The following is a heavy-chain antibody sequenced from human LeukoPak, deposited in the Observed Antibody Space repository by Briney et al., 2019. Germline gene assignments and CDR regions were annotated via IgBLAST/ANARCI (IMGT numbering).Heavy chain of an antibody. CDR1: GGSISSSSYY. CDR2: IYYSGST. CDR3: ARRGIAAELDY. V-gene: IGHV4-39*01. D-gene: IGHD6-13*01. Sequence: SETLSLTCTVSGGSISSSSYYWGWIRQPPGKGLEWIGRIYYSGSTYYNPSLKSRVTISVDTSKNQFSLKLSSVTAADTAVYYCARRGIAAELDYWGQGTLVTVSS. J-gene: IGHJ4*02.